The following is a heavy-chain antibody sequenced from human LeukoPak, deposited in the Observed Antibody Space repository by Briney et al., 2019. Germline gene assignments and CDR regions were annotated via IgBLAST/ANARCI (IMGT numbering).Heavy chain of an antibody. CDR2: ISYDGSNK. D-gene: IGHD3-10*01. V-gene: IGHV3-30*18. CDR1: GFTFSSYG. Sequence: GRSLRLSCAASGFTFSSYGMHWVRQAPGKGLEWVAVISYDGSNKYYADSVKGRFTISRDNSKNTLYLRMNSLRAEDTAVYYCANLWDYWGQGTLVTVSS. CDR3: ANLWDY. J-gene: IGHJ4*02.